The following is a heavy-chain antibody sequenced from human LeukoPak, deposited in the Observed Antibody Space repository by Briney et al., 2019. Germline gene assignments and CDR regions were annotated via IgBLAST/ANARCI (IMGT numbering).Heavy chain of an antibody. J-gene: IGHJ4*02. V-gene: IGHV1-18*01. D-gene: IGHD4-17*01. CDR2: VSGYNGNT. CDR3: AMGETVTTPPRDY. CDR1: GYTFTSYG. Sequence: ASVKVSCKASGYTFTSYGFTWVRQAPGQGLEWMGWVSGYNGNTNYAQKLQGRVTMTTDTSTSTAYMELTSLRSDDTAVYYCAMGETVTTPPRDYWGQGTLVTVSS.